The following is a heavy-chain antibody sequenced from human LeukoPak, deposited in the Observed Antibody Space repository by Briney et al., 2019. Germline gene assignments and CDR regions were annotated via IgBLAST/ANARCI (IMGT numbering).Heavy chain of an antibody. CDR3: ARAKTWGHDAFDI. CDR1: RFNLSDYY. CDR2: ISSSGSTI. V-gene: IGHV3-11*01. D-gene: IGHD7-27*01. J-gene: IGHJ3*02. Sequence: GGSLRLSCAASRFNLSDYYMTWIRQAPGKVLELVSYISSSGSTIYYADSVKGRFTISRDNAKNSPYLQMNSLRAEDTAVYYCARAKTWGHDAFDIWGQGTMVTVSS.